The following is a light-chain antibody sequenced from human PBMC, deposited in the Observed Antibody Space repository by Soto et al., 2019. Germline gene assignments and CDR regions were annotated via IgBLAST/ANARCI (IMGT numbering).Light chain of an antibody. V-gene: IGLV2-8*01. Sequence: QSALTQPPSASGSPGQSVTISCTGTSSDVGGYNYVSWYQQHPGKAPKLMIYEVSKRPSGVPDRCSGSKSGNTASLTVSGLQAEDEADYYCSSYAGSNNFPYVFGTGTKVTVL. CDR1: SSDVGGYNY. J-gene: IGLJ1*01. CDR3: SSYAGSNNFPYV. CDR2: EVS.